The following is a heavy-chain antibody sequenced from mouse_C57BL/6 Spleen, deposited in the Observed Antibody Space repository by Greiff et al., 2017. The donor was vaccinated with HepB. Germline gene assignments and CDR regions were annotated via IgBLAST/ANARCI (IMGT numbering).Heavy chain of an antibody. D-gene: IGHD2-4*01. CDR3: ARGLYDLGY. J-gene: IGHJ3*01. Sequence: QVQLQQPGAELVRPGSSVKLSCKASGYTFTSYWMDWVKQRPGQGLEWIGNIYPSDSETHYNQKFKDKATLTVDKSSSTAYMQLSSLTSEDSAVYYCARGLYDLGYWGQGTLVTVSA. CDR2: IYPSDSET. CDR1: GYTFTSYW. V-gene: IGHV1-61*01.